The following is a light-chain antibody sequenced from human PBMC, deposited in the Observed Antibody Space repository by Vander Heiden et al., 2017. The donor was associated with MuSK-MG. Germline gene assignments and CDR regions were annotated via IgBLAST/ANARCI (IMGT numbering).Light chain of an antibody. Sequence: DIQMTQSPSSLSASVGDRVTITCRASQSISSYLNWYQQKPGKAPKLLIYAASSLQSGVPSRFSGSGSGTDFTLTISRLQPEDFATYYCQQSYSTHGFGQGTKLEIK. CDR1: QSISSY. CDR2: AAS. V-gene: IGKV1-39*01. J-gene: IGKJ2*03. CDR3: QQSYSTHG.